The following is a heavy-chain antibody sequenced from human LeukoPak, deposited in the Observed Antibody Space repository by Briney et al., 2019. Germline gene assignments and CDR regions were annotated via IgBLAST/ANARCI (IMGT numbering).Heavy chain of an antibody. CDR1: GFTFSSYA. CDR3: AKDLRYYYDSSGYYFDY. J-gene: IGHJ4*02. D-gene: IGHD3-22*01. CDR2: ICCSGGST. Sequence: PGGSLRLSCAASGFTFSSYAMSWVRQAPGKGLEWVSAICCSGGSTYYADSVKGRFTISRDNSKNTLYLQMNSLRAEDTAVYYCAKDLRYYYDSSGYYFDYWGQGTLVTVSS. V-gene: IGHV3-23*01.